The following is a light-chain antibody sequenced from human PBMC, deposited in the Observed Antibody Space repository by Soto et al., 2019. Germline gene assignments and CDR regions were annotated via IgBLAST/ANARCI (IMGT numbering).Light chain of an antibody. CDR3: QQYYSNPIT. CDR2: WAS. CDR1: PSVLYRSNNRTY. V-gene: IGKV4-1*01. Sequence: DIVMTQSPDSLAVSLGERATINCKSSPSVLYRSNNRTYLAWYQQKPGQAPKLLIFWASTRESGVPDRFSGSGSGTDFTLTISSLQAEDVAVYYCQQYYSNPITFGPGTKVDIK. J-gene: IGKJ3*01.